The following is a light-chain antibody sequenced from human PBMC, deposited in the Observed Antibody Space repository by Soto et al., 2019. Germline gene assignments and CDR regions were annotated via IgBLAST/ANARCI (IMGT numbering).Light chain of an antibody. Sequence: QSALTQPASVSGSPGQSITISCTGTGSDVGGYNYVSWYQQHSGKAPKLIIYEVSNRPSGVSNRFSGSKSGDTASLTISGLQAEDEADYYCSSYTATKTYVFGTGTKVTV. CDR1: GSDVGGYNY. CDR3: SSYTATKTYV. J-gene: IGLJ1*01. V-gene: IGLV2-14*01. CDR2: EVS.